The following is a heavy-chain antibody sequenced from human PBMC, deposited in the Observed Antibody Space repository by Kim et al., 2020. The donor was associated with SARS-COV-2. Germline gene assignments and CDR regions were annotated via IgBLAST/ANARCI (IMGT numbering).Heavy chain of an antibody. CDR2: ISAYNGNT. CDR1: GYTFTSYG. V-gene: IGHV1-18*01. D-gene: IGHD3-10*01. CDR3: AREKDYGSGSYNWFDP. J-gene: IGHJ5*02. Sequence: ASVKVSCKASGYTFTSYGISWVRQAPGQGLEWMGWISAYNGNTNYAQKLQGRVTMTTDTSTSTAYMELRSLRSDDTAVYYCAREKDYGSGSYNWFDPWGQGTLVTVSS.